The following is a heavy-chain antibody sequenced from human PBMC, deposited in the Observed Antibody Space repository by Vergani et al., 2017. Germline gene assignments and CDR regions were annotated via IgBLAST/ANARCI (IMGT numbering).Heavy chain of an antibody. V-gene: IGHV3-21*01. CDR1: GFTFSSYA. CDR3: ARDGGYCSGGSCPNPVDY. Sequence: EVQLLESGGGLVQPGGSLRLSCAASGFTFSSYAMSWVRQAPGKGLEWVSSISSSSSYIYYADSVKGRFTISRDNAKNSLYLQMNSLRAEDTAVYYWARDGGYCSGGSCPNPVDYWGQGTLVTVSS. J-gene: IGHJ4*02. CDR2: ISSSSSYI. D-gene: IGHD2-15*01.